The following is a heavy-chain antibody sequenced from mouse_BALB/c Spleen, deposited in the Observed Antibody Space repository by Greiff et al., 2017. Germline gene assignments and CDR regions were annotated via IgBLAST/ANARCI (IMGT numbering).Heavy chain of an antibody. V-gene: IGHV1-54*01. CDR3: AVLLRLDAMDY. CDR1: GYAFTNYL. D-gene: IGHD1-1*01. J-gene: IGHJ4*01. Sequence: LQESGAELVRPGTSVKVSCKASGYAFTNYLIEWVKQRPGQGLEWIGVINPGSGGTNYNEKFKGKATLTADKSSSTAYMQLSSLTSDDSAVYFCAVLLRLDAMDYWGQGTSVTVSS. CDR2: INPGSGGT.